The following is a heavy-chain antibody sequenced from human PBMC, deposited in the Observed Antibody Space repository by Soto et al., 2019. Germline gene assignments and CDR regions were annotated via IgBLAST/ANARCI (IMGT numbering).Heavy chain of an antibody. CDR1: GFTFSGYT. D-gene: IGHD3-16*01. J-gene: IGHJ4*02. Sequence: GGSLRLSCSASGFTFSGYTMNWVRQAPGKGLEWISYISKSSGSISYADSVRGRFIISRENAKNSLYLQMTSLRDEDTAIYYCVRDWTWGFDYWGQGALVTVSS. CDR2: ISKSSGSI. V-gene: IGHV3-48*02. CDR3: VRDWTWGFDY.